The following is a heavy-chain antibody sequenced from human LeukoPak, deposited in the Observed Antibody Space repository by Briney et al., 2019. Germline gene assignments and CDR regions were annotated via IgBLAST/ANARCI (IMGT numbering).Heavy chain of an antibody. J-gene: IGHJ3*02. CDR2: INHSGST. D-gene: IGHD3-3*01. CDR1: GGSFSGYY. CDR3: ARVLRFLEWPTDAFDI. Sequence: SETLSLTCAVYGGSFSGYYWSWIRQPPGKGLEWIGEINHSGSTNYNPSLKSRVTISVDTSKNQFSLKLSSVTAADTAVYYCARVLRFLEWPTDAFDIWGQGTMVTVSS. V-gene: IGHV4-34*01.